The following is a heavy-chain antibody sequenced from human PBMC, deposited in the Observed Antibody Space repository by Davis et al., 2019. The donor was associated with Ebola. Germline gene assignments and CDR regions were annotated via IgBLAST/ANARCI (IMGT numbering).Heavy chain of an antibody. CDR2: INHSGST. J-gene: IGHJ4*02. CDR3: AREIHDFWSGPIDY. V-gene: IGHV4-34*01. CDR1: GGSFSGYY. D-gene: IGHD3-3*01. Sequence: MPGGSLRLSCAVYGGSFSGYYWSWIRQPPGKGLEWIGEINHSGSTNYNPSLKSRVTISVDTSKNQFSLKLSSVTAADTAVYYCAREIHDFWSGPIDYWGQGTLVTVSS.